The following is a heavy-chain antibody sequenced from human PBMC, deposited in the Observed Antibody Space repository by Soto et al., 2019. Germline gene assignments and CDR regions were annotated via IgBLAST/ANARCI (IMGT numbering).Heavy chain of an antibody. CDR1: GYSFTCYG. CDR2: ISAYNGST. V-gene: IGHV1-18*01. CDR3: ARMGYYHYYGMDV. J-gene: IGHJ6*02. Sequence: SVKVSCKDSGYSFTCYGICWVQQAPGQGLEWMGWISAYNGSTGYAQKFQGRVTMTRNTSISTAYMELSSLRSEDTAVYYCARMGYYHYYGMDVWGQGTTVTVSS.